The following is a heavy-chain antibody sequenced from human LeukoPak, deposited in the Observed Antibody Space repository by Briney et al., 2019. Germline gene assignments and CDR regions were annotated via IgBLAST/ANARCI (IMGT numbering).Heavy chain of an antibody. CDR3: AKSKGGFGVFDY. D-gene: IGHD3-10*01. J-gene: IGHJ4*02. Sequence: PGRSLRLSCAASGFTFSSYGMHWVRQAPGKGLEWVAVISYDGSYKYYADSVKGRFTISRDNSKNTLSLQMNSLRAEDTAVYYCAKSKGGFGVFDYWGQGTLVTVSS. CDR2: ISYDGSYK. V-gene: IGHV3-30*18. CDR1: GFTFSSYG.